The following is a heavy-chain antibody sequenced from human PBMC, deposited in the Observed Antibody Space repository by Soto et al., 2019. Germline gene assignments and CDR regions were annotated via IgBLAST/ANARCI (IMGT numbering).Heavy chain of an antibody. CDR3: ASHYDMWSGYLSPVDY. CDR2: IDTSGTKI. D-gene: IGHD3-3*01. V-gene: IGHV3-11*01. Sequence: PGGSLRLSCAASGYTFSDYYMSWIRQAPGKGLEWISYIDTSGTKIYYADSVKGRFTITRDNAKNSLYLEMNSLRDEDTAVYYCASHYDMWSGYLSPVDYWGQGTLVTFSS. CDR1: GYTFSDYY. J-gene: IGHJ4*02.